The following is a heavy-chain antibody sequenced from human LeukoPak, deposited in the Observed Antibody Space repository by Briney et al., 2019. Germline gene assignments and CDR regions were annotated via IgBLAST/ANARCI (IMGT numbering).Heavy chain of an antibody. CDR1: GFTFSSYS. J-gene: IGHJ4*02. D-gene: IGHD2-15*01. CDR2: IYSGGST. CDR3: ARDLHCSGGSCTDY. Sequence: GGSLRLSCAASGFTFSSYSMNWVRQAPGKGLEWVSVIYSGGSTYYADSVKGRFTISRDNSKNTLYLQMNSLRAEDTAVYYCARDLHCSGGSCTDYWGQGTLVTVSS. V-gene: IGHV3-53*01.